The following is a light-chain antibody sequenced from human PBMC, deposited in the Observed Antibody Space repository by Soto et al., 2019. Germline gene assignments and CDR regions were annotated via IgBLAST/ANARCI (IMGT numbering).Light chain of an antibody. CDR3: QQYATSPT. J-gene: IGKJ2*01. CDR1: QSVSSTY. CDR2: GAS. Sequence: EIVLTQSPGTLSLSPGERATLSCRASQSVSSTYLAWYQHKPGQAPSLLMYGASTRAAAIPDRFSGSGSGTDLTLTIRRLEPEDFAVYYCQQYATSPTFGKGTKLAIK. V-gene: IGKV3-20*01.